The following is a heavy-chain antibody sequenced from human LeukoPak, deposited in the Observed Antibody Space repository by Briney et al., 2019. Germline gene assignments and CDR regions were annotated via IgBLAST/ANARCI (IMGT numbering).Heavy chain of an antibody. Sequence: SSETLSLTCAVSGGSISSSSSICWTWVRQPPGEGLEWIGEIYHNGATNYNPSLKSRVTMLLDKSKNQFFLKLNSVTAADTAVYYCARNGGNSDYDYWGQGTLVTVSA. CDR2: IYHNGAT. CDR3: ARNGGNSDYDY. D-gene: IGHD4-23*01. V-gene: IGHV4-4*02. J-gene: IGHJ4*02. CDR1: GGSISSSSSIC.